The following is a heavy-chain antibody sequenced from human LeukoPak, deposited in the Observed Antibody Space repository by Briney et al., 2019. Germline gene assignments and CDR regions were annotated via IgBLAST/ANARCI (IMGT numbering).Heavy chain of an antibody. CDR1: GFSFSDHY. Sequence: PGGSLRLSCTASGFSFSDHYMTWMRQAPGKGLEWISYITSSGRSTDYADSVKGRFIISRDNAMNSLFLRMSSLRVDDTAVYYCTRDPDYGDPDWGQGTLVTVSS. CDR2: ITSSGRST. D-gene: IGHD2-21*01. V-gene: IGHV3-11*01. CDR3: TRDPDYGDPD. J-gene: IGHJ4*02.